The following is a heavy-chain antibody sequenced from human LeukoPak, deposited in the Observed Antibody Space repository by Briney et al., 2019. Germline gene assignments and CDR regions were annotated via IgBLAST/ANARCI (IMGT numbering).Heavy chain of an antibody. Sequence: PSETLSLTCTVSGYSISSGYDWGWIRQPPGKGLEWIGSMYHSGSTNYNPSLKSRVTISVDTSKNQFFLKLSSVTAADTAVYYCARDDAFDIWGQGTMVTVSS. V-gene: IGHV4-38-2*02. J-gene: IGHJ3*02. CDR3: ARDDAFDI. CDR1: GYSISSGYD. CDR2: MYHSGST.